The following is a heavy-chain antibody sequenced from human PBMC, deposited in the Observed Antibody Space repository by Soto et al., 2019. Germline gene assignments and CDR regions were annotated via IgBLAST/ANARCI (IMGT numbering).Heavy chain of an antibody. V-gene: IGHV1-18*01. CDR1: GYTFNTYG. D-gene: IGHD3-3*01. CDR2: ISAYDGKT. CDR3: ETDPHEFWTSYWFDP. J-gene: IGHJ5*02. Sequence: ASVKGSCTTSGYTFNTYGINWVRQAPAQGLELMGLISAYDGKTTYAEKFQGRVTLTTDTSTSTAYMELRRLRSDDKAIYYCETDPHEFWTSYWFDPWGQGTPVPVYS.